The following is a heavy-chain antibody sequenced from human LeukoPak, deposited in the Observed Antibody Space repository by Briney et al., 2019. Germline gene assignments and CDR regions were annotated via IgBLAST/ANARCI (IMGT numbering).Heavy chain of an antibody. V-gene: IGHV3-7*05. D-gene: IGHD1-26*01. Sequence: PRGSLRLSCAASGFTFSNYWMNWVRQAPGKGLEWVANTKEDGIEKYYVDSVKGRFTISRDNAKNSLCLQMNSLRAEDTAIYYCVSSGGYWGQGTLVTFSS. CDR2: TKEDGIEK. CDR1: GFTFSNYW. CDR3: VSSGGY. J-gene: IGHJ4*02.